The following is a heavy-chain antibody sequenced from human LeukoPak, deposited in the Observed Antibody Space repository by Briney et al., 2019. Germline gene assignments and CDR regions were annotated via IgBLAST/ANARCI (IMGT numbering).Heavy chain of an antibody. V-gene: IGHV4-59*01. J-gene: IGHJ4*02. D-gene: IGHD3-16*02. CDR1: GGSISSYY. CDR3: AAHRDYVWGSYRYPPSFDY. Sequence: SETLSLTCTVSGGSISSYYWSWIRQPPGKGLEWIGYIYYSGSTNYNSSLKSRVTISVDTSKNQFSLKLSSVTAADTVVYYCAAHRDYVWGSYRYPPSFDYRGQGTLVTVSS. CDR2: IYYSGST.